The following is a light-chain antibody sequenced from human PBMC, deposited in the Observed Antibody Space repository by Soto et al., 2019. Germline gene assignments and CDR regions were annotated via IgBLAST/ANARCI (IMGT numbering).Light chain of an antibody. Sequence: DIVMTQSPDFLGVSLGERATINCKSSQSLLYSSTNKNYLVWYQQKPGQPPKVLIHWATTRESGVPDRFSGSGSGTDFTLTFSSLHPEDVAFYYFQQYYSTPPTFGQGTRLEIK. CDR2: WAT. CDR3: QQYYSTPPT. J-gene: IGKJ5*01. V-gene: IGKV4-1*01. CDR1: QSLLYSSTNKNY.